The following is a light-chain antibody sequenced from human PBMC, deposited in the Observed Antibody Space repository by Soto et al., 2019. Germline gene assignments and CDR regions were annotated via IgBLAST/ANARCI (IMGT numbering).Light chain of an antibody. CDR1: SSDVGAYIF. CDR3: SSYAGSSNV. V-gene: IGLV2-8*01. CDR2: GVN. Sequence: QSALTQPPSASGSPGQSVTISCTGTSSDVGAYIFVSWYQQHPGKAPKLMVYGVNKRPSGVPDRFSGSKSGNTASLTVSGLQAEDEADYYCSSYAGSSNVFGTGTKVTVL. J-gene: IGLJ1*01.